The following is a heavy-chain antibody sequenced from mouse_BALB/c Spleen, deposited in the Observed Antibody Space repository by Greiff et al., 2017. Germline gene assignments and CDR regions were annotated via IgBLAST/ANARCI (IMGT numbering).Heavy chain of an antibody. CDR1: GFTFTDYY. CDR2: IRNKANGYTT. J-gene: IGHJ3*01. Sequence: DVKLVESGGGLVQPGGSLRLSCATSGFTFTDYYMSWVRQPPGKALEWLGFIRNKANGYTTEYSASVKGRFTISRDNSQSILYLQMNTLRAEDSATYYCARDYAWFAYWGQGTLVTVSA. V-gene: IGHV7-3*02. CDR3: ARDYAWFAY.